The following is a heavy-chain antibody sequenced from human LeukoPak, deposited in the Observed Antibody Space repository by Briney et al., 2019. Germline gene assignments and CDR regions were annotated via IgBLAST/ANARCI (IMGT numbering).Heavy chain of an antibody. Sequence: GASVNVSCKASGYTFTGYYMHWVRQAPGQGLEWMGWINPNSGGTNHAQKFQGRVTMTRDTSISTAYMELSRLRSDDTAVYYCARTLGSRPYDFWSVDDAFDIWGQGTMVTVSS. CDR3: ARTLGSRPYDFWSVDDAFDI. CDR2: INPNSGGT. CDR1: GYTFTGYY. V-gene: IGHV1-2*02. J-gene: IGHJ3*02. D-gene: IGHD3-3*01.